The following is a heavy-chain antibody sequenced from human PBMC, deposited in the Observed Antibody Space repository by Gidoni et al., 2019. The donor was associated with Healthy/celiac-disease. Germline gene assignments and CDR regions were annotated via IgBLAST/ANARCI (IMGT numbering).Heavy chain of an antibody. D-gene: IGHD3-22*01. CDR1: GFPFSSYA. CDR2: ISGSGGST. J-gene: IGHJ4*02. V-gene: IGHV3-23*01. CDR3: AKLLEDYYDSSGPSGY. Sequence: EVQLLASGGGLVQPGGSLRLSCAASGFPFSSYAMSWVRQAPGKGLEGVSAISGSGGSTYYADSVKGRFTISRDNSKNTLYLQMNSLRAEDTAVYYCAKLLEDYYDSSGPSGYWGQGTLVTVSS.